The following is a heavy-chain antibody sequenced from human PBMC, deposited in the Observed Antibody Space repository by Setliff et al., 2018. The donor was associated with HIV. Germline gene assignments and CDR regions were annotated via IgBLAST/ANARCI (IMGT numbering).Heavy chain of an antibody. Sequence: PSETLSLTCTVSGGSASNSRYYWAWIRQPAGKGPEWIGHIYTNGYTNCNPSLKSRVTISVDTSKNQFSLKLTSVTAADTAVYYCARAPPGIQNDAFDIWGQGTMVTVSS. J-gene: IGHJ3*02. CDR2: IYTNGYT. CDR1: GGSASNSRYY. V-gene: IGHV4-61*09. CDR3: ARAPPGIQNDAFDI.